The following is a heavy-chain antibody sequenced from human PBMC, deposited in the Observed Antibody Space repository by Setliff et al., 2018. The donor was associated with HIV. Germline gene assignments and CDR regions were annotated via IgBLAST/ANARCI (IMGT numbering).Heavy chain of an antibody. CDR3: ARGLRARPRLRGFYHYGMDV. J-gene: IGHJ6*02. V-gene: IGHV1-69*05. CDR1: GGTFTT. CDR2: VIPMYNTE. D-gene: IGHD2-21*02. Sequence: SVKVSCKASGGTFTTITWVRQAPGQGLEWMGGVIPMYNTETYAQKFQDRITITTDESTNTAYMELTSLRSDDSAVYFCARGLRARPRLRGFYHYGMDVWGQGTTVTVSS.